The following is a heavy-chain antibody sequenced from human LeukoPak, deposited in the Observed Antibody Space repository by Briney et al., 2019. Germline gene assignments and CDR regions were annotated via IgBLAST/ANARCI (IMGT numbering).Heavy chain of an antibody. CDR2: ISWNSGSI. V-gene: IGHV3-9*01. J-gene: IGHJ4*02. CDR1: GFIFNNYA. Sequence: PGGSLRLSCAGYGFIFNNYAMHWVRQPPGKGLEWVSGISWNSGSIDYADSVKGRFTISRDNAKNSLYLQMSSLRVEDTAFYYCAKDNRRHYTSGPNPDSLHWGQGALVTVSS. D-gene: IGHD6-19*01. CDR3: AKDNRRHYTSGPNPDSLH.